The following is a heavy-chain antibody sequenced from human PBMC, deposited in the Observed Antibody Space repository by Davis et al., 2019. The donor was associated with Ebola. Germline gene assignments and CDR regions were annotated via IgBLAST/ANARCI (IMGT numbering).Heavy chain of an antibody. Sequence: GESLKISCKGSGYSFTSYWIGWVRQMPGKGLEWMGIIYPGDSDTRYSPSFQGQVTISADKSISTAYLQWSSLKASDSGMYYCASLRRTITGMDDGFDIWGEGTMVTVSS. J-gene: IGHJ3*02. CDR3: ASLRRTITGMDDGFDI. CDR1: GYSFTSYW. CDR2: IYPGDSDT. D-gene: IGHD2-8*02. V-gene: IGHV5-51*01.